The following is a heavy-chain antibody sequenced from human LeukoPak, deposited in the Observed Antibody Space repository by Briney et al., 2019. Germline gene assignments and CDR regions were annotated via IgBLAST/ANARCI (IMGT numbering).Heavy chain of an antibody. J-gene: IGHJ4*02. CDR2: IYPGDSDI. Sequence: GESLKISCQGSGYTFTNYWIAWVRQMPGKGLEWMGIIYPGDSDIRYNPSFQGQVTISADKSISTAYLQWSSLKSSGTAVYYCARHGGSNFDYWGQGTLVTVSS. V-gene: IGHV5-51*01. CDR3: ARHGGSNFDY. CDR1: GYTFTNYW. D-gene: IGHD1-26*01.